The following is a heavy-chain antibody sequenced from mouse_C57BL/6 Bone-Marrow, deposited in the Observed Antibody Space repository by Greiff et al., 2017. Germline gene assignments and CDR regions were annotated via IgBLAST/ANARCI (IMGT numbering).Heavy chain of an antibody. CDR1: GYAFRSSW. Sequence: VQLQQSGPELVKPGASVKISCKASGYAFRSSWMNWVKQRPGKGLEWIGRIYPGDGDTNYNGKFKGKATLTADKSSSTAYMQLSSLTSEDSAVYFCARGNFPEVWGTGTTVTVSS. J-gene: IGHJ1*03. CDR3: ARGNFPEV. V-gene: IGHV1-82*01. CDR2: IYPGDGDT.